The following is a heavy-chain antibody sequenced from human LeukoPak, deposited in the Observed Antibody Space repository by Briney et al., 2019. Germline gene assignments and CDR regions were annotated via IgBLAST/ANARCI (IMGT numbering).Heavy chain of an antibody. CDR1: GYNFTNYW. D-gene: IGHD1-20*01. J-gene: IGHJ5*02. CDR3: ARRGEVTGITYWFDP. Sequence: GESLKISCRGSGYNFTNYWIVWVRQMPGEGLEWMGIIYPDDSDARYIPSFQGQVTISVDKSISTAYLQWSSLKASDTAMYYCARRGEVTGITYWFDPWGQGTLVTVSS. V-gene: IGHV5-51*01. CDR2: IYPDDSDA.